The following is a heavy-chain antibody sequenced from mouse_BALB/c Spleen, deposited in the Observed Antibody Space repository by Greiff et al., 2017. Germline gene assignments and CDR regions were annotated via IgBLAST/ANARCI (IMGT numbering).Heavy chain of an antibody. V-gene: IGHV3-2*02. D-gene: IGHD2-1*01. Sequence: EVKLMESGPGLVKPSQSLSLTCTVTGYSITSDYAWNWIRQFPGNKLEWMGYISYSGSTSYNPSLKSRISITRDTSKNQFFLQLNSVTTEDTATYYCARREGNYNYYAMDYWGQGTSVTVSS. CDR3: ARREGNYNYYAMDY. CDR2: ISYSGST. CDR1: GYSITSDYA. J-gene: IGHJ4*01.